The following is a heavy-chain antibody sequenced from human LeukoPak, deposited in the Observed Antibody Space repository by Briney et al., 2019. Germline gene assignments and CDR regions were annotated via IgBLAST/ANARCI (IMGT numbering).Heavy chain of an antibody. CDR2: INHSGST. Sequence: NPSETLSLTCAVYGGSFSGYYWSWIRQPPGKGLEWIGEINHSGSTNYNPSLKSRVTISVDTSKNQFSLKLSSVTAADTAVYYCARQMRKLKYYYDSSGYYYFDYWGQGTLVTVSS. CDR1: GGSFSGYY. V-gene: IGHV4-34*01. J-gene: IGHJ4*02. CDR3: ARQMRKLKYYYDSSGYYYFDY. D-gene: IGHD3-22*01.